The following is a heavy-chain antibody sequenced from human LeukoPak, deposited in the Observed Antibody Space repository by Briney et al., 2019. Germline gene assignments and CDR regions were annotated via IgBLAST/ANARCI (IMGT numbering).Heavy chain of an antibody. V-gene: IGHV5-51*01. CDR1: GYSFSNYW. CDR2: IHPGASET. Sequence: GESLKISCKGSGYSFSNYWIGWVRQMPGKGLEWMGIIHPGASETKYSPSFQGQVTISADKSISTAYLQWSSLQASDSTMYYCARLIYSQYYFDYWGQGTLVTVSS. D-gene: IGHD2-15*01. J-gene: IGHJ4*02. CDR3: ARLIYSQYYFDY.